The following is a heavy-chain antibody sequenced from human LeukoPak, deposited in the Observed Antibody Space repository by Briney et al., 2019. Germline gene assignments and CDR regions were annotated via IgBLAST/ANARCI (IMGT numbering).Heavy chain of an antibody. Sequence: GGSLRLSCAASGFTFSSYWLHWVRQVPGKGLVWVSLINTDGNITGYADSVKGRFTISREDAKNSLYLQMNSLRAEDMVVYYRARDVNTPGVPIDFWGQGTLVSVSS. CDR1: GFTFSSYW. CDR2: INTDGNIT. V-gene: IGHV3-74*01. J-gene: IGHJ4*02. D-gene: IGHD7-27*01. CDR3: ARDVNTPGVPIDF.